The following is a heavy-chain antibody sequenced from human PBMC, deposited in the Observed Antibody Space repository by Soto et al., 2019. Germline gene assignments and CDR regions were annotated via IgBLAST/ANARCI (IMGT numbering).Heavy chain of an antibody. CDR3: ARETSTYYVGAFDI. CDR2: IYHSGST. V-gene: IGHV4-59*01. Sequence: SETLSLTCTVSGGSISSYYWSWIRQPPGKGLEWIGYIYHSGSTNYNPSLKSRVTLSVDTSKNQFSLKLTSVTAADTAVYYCARETSTYYVGAFDIWGQGTMVTVSS. J-gene: IGHJ3*02. D-gene: IGHD3-10*02. CDR1: GGSISSYY.